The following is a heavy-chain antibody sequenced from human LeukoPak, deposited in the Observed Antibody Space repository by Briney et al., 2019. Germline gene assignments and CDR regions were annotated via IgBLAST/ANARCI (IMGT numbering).Heavy chain of an antibody. CDR1: GYTFSSYD. CDR3: WMSGITIFGVIIDTQDY. D-gene: IGHD3-3*01. V-gene: IGHV1-8*01. Sequence: ASVKVSCKASGYTFSSYDINWVRQATGQGLEWMGMMNPNTGSTGYAQKFQGRVTMTRDTSTSTAYMELSSLGSEDKAAYDCWMSGITIFGVIIDTQDYWGERSLVTLSS. CDR2: MNPNTGST. J-gene: IGHJ4*02.